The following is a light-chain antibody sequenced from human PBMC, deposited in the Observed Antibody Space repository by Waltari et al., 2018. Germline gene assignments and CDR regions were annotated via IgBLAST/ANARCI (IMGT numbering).Light chain of an antibody. CDR3: QQRRRWPLT. Sequence: EIVLTQSPAPLSLSPGERATLSCRASQTVDTYLAWYQQRPGQAPRLLLYDTSNRATGIPGRFSGSGSETDCTLTISSLEPEDFAVYYCQQRRRWPLTFGGGSKVEI. J-gene: IGKJ4*01. V-gene: IGKV3-11*01. CDR1: QTVDTY. CDR2: DTS.